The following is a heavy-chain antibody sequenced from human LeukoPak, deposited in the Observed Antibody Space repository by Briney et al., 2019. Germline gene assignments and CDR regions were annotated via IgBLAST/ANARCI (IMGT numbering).Heavy chain of an antibody. D-gene: IGHD3-22*01. CDR3: AKTNGYYSD. CDR1: GFTFSSYG. CDR2: ISGSGGTT. J-gene: IGHJ4*02. Sequence: GGSLRLSCAASGFTFSSYGMNWVRQAPGKGLEWVSGISGSGGTTYYADSVKGRFTITRDNSKTSLSLQVSSLRAEDTAVYYCAKTNGYYSDWGQGTLVTVSS. V-gene: IGHV3-23*01.